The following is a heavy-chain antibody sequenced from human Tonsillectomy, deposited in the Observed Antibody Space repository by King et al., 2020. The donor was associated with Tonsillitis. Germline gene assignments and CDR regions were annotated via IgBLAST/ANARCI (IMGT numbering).Heavy chain of an antibody. D-gene: IGHD1-26*01. CDR1: GFTFSDSW. V-gene: IGHV3-15*01. CDR2: IKTKSDGGTT. CDR3: TSSGICRPSREY. J-gene: IGHJ4*02. Sequence: VQLVESGGGLVKPGGSLRLSCAASGFTFSDSWMSWVRQAPGKGLEWVGRIKTKSDGGTTDYAAPVKGRFTISRDDSQNTLYLQVNSLKTEDTAVYYCTSSGICRPSREYCGQGTPVAMSS.